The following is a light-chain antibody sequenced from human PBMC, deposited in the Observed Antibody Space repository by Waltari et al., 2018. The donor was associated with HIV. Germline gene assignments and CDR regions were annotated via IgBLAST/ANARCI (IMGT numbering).Light chain of an antibody. CDR3: QQYAASPLT. CDR2: GAS. Sequence: EIVLTQSPGTLSLYPGERAPLYCRASQSVRGASAAWYQQKPGQAPRLLIYGASSRAPGIPDRFSGSGAVTDFILTISRLQPEDCAVYYCQQYAASPLTFGGGTKVEIK. CDR1: QSVRGAS. V-gene: IGKV3-20*01. J-gene: IGKJ4*01.